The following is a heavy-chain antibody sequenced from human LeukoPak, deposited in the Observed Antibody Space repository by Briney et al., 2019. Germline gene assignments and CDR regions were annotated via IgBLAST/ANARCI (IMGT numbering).Heavy chain of an antibody. D-gene: IGHD2-2*01. CDR1: GAPISRFY. Sequence: SETLSLICTTSGAPISRFYWSWVRQPPGKGLEWIGEINHSGSTNYNPSLKSRVTISVDTSKNQFSLKLSSVTAADTAVYYCARGRGYCSSTSCYRDYYYYMDVWGKGTTVTVSS. CDR3: ARGRGYCSSTSCYRDYYYYMDV. V-gene: IGHV4-34*01. J-gene: IGHJ6*03. CDR2: INHSGST.